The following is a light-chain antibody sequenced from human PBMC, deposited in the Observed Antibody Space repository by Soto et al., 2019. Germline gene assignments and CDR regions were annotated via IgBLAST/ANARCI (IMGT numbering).Light chain of an antibody. V-gene: IGKV3-15*01. Sequence: EIVMTQSPATLSVSPGERATLSCRASQSVSSNLAWYQQKPGQAPRLLIYDSSTRATGIPARFSGSGSGTEFTLTISSLQSEDFAIYYCQQYNNWPETFGQGTRWIS. J-gene: IGKJ1*01. CDR3: QQYNNWPET. CDR2: DSS. CDR1: QSVSSN.